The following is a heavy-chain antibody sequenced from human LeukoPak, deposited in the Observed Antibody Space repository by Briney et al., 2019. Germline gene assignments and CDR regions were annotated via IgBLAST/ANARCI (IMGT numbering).Heavy chain of an antibody. CDR1: GGSISSSSYY. Sequence: SETLSLTCTVSGGSISSSSYYWGWIRQPPGRGLEWIGSIHYSGSTNYNPSLKSRVTISVDTSKNQFSLKLSSVTAADTAVYYCARGYCSGGSCYSYYYYNYMDVWGKGTTVTVSS. V-gene: IGHV4-39*07. J-gene: IGHJ6*03. D-gene: IGHD2-15*01. CDR2: IHYSGST. CDR3: ARGYCSGGSCYSYYYYNYMDV.